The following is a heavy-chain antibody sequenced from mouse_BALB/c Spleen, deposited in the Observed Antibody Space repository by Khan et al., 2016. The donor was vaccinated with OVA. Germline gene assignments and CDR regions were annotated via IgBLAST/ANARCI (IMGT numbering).Heavy chain of an antibody. V-gene: IGHV5-9-3*01. D-gene: IGHD2-1*01. J-gene: IGHJ3*01. CDR2: INSDGDYT. CDR3: SRSPYGNFAY. Sequence: EVQLQESGGALVKPGGSLKLSCAASGFTFSTYAMSWVRQTPEKRLEWVATINSDGDYTYYPDSVTGRFTISRDNAKNTLYLQMSSLRSEDTAMYYCSRSPYGNFAYWGQGTLVTVSA. CDR1: GFTFSTYA.